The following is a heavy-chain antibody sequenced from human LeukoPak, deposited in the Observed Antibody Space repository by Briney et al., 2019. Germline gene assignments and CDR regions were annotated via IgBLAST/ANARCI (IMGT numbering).Heavy chain of an antibody. J-gene: IGHJ6*02. Sequence: ASVKVSCKASGYTFTSYDINWVRQAPGQGLEWMGWISAYNGNTNYAQKLQGRVTMTTDTSTSTAYMELRSLRSDDTAVYYCARITQQLPPLYYYGMDVWGQGTTVTVSS. D-gene: IGHD6-13*01. CDR2: ISAYNGNT. CDR1: GYTFTSYD. CDR3: ARITQQLPPLYYYGMDV. V-gene: IGHV1-18*01.